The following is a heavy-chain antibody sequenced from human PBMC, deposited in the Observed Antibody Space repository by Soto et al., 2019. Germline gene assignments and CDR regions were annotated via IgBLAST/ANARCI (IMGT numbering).Heavy chain of an antibody. CDR3: ARRGSGSYYDY. CDR2: ISGSGGSM. D-gene: IGHD1-26*01. Sequence: EVQLLESGGGLVQPGGSLRLSCAASGFTFSSYAMRWVRQAPGKGLEWLSAISGSGGSMYYADSVKGRFTISRDNSKNPLYLQMNRLRAEDTAVYYCARRGSGSYYDYWGQGTLVTVSS. J-gene: IGHJ4*02. CDR1: GFTFSSYA. V-gene: IGHV3-23*01.